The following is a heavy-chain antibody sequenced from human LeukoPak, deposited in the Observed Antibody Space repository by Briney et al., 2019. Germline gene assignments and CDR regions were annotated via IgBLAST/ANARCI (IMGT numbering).Heavy chain of an antibody. CDR1: GFTFSSYW. D-gene: IGHD3-22*01. V-gene: IGHV3-7*01. J-gene: IGHJ3*02. CDR2: IKHDGSVQ. CDR3: ARDPEDYYDSSAYYDGFDM. Sequence: GGSLRLSCAASGFTFSSYWMSWVRQAPGKVLEWVANIKHDGSVQYCVDSVKGRFTISRDNAKNSLYLQMNSLRAEDTAVYYCARDPEDYYDSSAYYDGFDMWGQGTMVTVSS.